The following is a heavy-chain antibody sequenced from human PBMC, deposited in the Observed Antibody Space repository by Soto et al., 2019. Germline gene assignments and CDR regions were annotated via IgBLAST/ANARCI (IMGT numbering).Heavy chain of an antibody. CDR1: GGSITRGGYY. V-gene: IGHV4-31*03. Sequence: PSETLSLTCTVSGGSITRGGYYWSWIRQHPGKGLEWIGYIYNSGTTYYNPSLKSRVTISVDTSKNQFSLKLTSVTAADTAVYYCARGPKGRWLKGGFDVFDIWGKGKMVTVSS. CDR3: ARGPKGRWLKGGFDVFDI. J-gene: IGHJ3*02. D-gene: IGHD3-10*01. CDR2: IYNSGTT.